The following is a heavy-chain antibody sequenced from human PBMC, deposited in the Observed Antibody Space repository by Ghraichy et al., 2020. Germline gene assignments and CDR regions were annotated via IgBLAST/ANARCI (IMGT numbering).Heavy chain of an antibody. CDR2: IGGSSTHI. J-gene: IGHJ6*02. V-gene: IGHV3-21*06. D-gene: IGHD2-2*02. CDR1: GFTFSTYS. CDR3: ARGSSDIDVVPAAIISMDV. Sequence: ETLSLTCAVSGFTFSTYSMNWVRQTPGKGLEWVSSIGGSSTHIYYADSVKGRFIISRDNAKNSLYLQMDSLRAEDTAVYYCARGSSDIDVVPAAIISMDVWGQGTTVTVSS.